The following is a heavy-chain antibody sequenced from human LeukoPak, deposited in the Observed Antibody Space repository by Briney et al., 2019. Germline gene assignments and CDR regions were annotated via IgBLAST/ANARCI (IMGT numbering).Heavy chain of an antibody. Sequence: SQTLSLTCTVSGGSISSGGYYWSWIRQHPGKGLEWIGYIYYSGSTNYNPSLKSRVTISVDTSKNQFSLKLSSVTAADTAVYYCARGPKLGYCSSTSCRRLYYYGMDVWGQGTTVTVSS. CDR3: ARGPKLGYCSSTSCRRLYYYGMDV. J-gene: IGHJ6*02. V-gene: IGHV4-31*03. CDR2: IYYSGST. D-gene: IGHD2-2*01. CDR1: GGSISSGGYY.